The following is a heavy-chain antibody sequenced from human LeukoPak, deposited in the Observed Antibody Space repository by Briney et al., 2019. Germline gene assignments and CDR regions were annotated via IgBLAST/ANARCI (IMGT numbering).Heavy chain of an antibody. CDR1: GYTFTGYY. CDR3: ARDKGSSWYRNLIDP. V-gene: IGHV1-46*01. CDR2: INPSGGST. D-gene: IGHD6-13*01. J-gene: IGHJ5*02. Sequence: ASVKVSCKASGYTFTGYYMHWVRQAPGQGLEWMGIINPSGGSTSYAQKFQGRVTMTRDTSTSTVYMELSSLRSEDTAVYYCARDKGSSWYRNLIDPWGQGTLVTVSS.